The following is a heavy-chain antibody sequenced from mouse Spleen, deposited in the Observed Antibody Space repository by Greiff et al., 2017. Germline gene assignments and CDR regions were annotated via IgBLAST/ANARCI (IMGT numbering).Heavy chain of an antibody. J-gene: IGHJ2*01. CDR2: ISYDGSN. CDR1: GYSITSGYY. V-gene: IGHV3-6*01. D-gene: IGHD2-3*01. CDR3: AREWGAIYDGYYYFDY. Sequence: DVKLQESGPGLVKPSQSLSLTCSVTGYSITSGYYWNWIRQFPGNKLEWMGYISYDGSNNYNPSLKNRISITRDTSKNQFFLKLNSVTTEDTATYYCAREWGAIYDGYYYFDYWGQGTTLTVSS.